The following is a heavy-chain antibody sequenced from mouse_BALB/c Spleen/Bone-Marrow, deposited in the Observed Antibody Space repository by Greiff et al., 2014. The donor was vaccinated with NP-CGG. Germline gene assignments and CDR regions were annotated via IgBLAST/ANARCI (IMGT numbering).Heavy chain of an antibody. CDR1: GFIFIAYT. V-gene: IGHV5-12-2*01. CDR2: INNGGGST. D-gene: IGHD2-14*01. J-gene: IGHJ4*01. CDR3: ARHGEERPVLAMDY. Sequence: EVKLVESGGGLVEPGGSLKLSCAASGFIFIAYTMSWVRQTPEKRLEWVAYINNGGGSTYYPDTVKGRFTISRDNAKNTLYLQMSSLKSEDTAMYYCARHGEERPVLAMDYWGQGTSVTVSS.